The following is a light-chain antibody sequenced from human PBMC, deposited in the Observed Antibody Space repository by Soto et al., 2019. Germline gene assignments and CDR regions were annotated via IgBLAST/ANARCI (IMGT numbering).Light chain of an antibody. CDR1: QTLFYNSINKNS. J-gene: IGKJ4*01. Sequence: DIVLTQSPESLAVSLGERATINCRSSQTLFYNSINKNSLLWYQQKPGQPPKLLIYWASSRESGVPDRFGGNGSGTDFTLTINSLQAEDVAVYYCQQHYNTPFTFGGGTKVEVK. CDR3: QQHYNTPFT. CDR2: WAS. V-gene: IGKV4-1*01.